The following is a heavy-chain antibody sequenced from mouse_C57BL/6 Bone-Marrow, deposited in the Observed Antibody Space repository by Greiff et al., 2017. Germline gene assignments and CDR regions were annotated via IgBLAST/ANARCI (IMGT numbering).Heavy chain of an antibody. J-gene: IGHJ4*01. Sequence: DVHLVESGGGLVQPGGSLSLSCAASGFTFTDYYMSWVRQPPGKALEWLGFIRNKANGYTTEYSASVKGRFTISRDNSQSILYLQMNALRAEDSATYYCARYRGTTLYYYAMDYWGQGTSVTVSS. CDR1: GFTFTDYY. CDR3: ARYRGTTLYYYAMDY. V-gene: IGHV7-3*01. CDR2: IRNKANGYTT. D-gene: IGHD1-1*01.